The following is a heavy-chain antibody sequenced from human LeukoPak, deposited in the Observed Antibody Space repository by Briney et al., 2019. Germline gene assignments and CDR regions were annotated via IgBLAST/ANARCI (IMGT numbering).Heavy chain of an antibody. CDR3: ARDWQWQQLDGDAFDI. CDR2: IRQDGSEK. Sequence: PGGSLRLSCAASGFTFSGYWMSWVCQAPGKGLEWVANIRQDGSEKYYVDSVKGRFTISRDNAKNSLFLQMNSLRAEDTAVYYCARDWQWQQLDGDAFDIWGQGTMVTVSS. J-gene: IGHJ3*02. V-gene: IGHV3-7*04. D-gene: IGHD6-13*01. CDR1: GFTFSGYW.